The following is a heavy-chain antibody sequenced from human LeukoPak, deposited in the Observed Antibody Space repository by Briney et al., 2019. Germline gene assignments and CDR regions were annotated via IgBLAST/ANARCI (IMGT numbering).Heavy chain of an antibody. V-gene: IGHV3-23*01. CDR1: GFTFSSYA. J-gene: IGHJ4*02. D-gene: IGHD2-15*01. CDR3: AKDLCSGGSCSDRNYYFDY. Sequence: GGSLRLSCAASGFTFSSYAMSWVRQAPGNGLEWVSAITGSGTSTYYADSVKGRFTISRDNSKNTLYLQMNSLRAEDTAVYYCAKDLCSGGSCSDRNYYFDYWGQGTLVTVSS. CDR2: ITGSGTST.